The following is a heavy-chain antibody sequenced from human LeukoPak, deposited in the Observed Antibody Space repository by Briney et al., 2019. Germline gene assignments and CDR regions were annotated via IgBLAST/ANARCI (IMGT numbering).Heavy chain of an antibody. CDR2: VYSSGST. D-gene: IGHD1-26*01. CDR1: GGSNSNYY. V-gene: IGHV4-4*07. J-gene: IGHJ4*02. CDR3: ARGEPIDY. Sequence: SETLSLTCTVSGGSNSNYYWNWIRQPAGKGLEWIGRVYSSGSTNFNPSLKSRVTISVDRSKNQSSLKLSSVTAADTAVYYCARGEPIDYWGQGTLVTVSS.